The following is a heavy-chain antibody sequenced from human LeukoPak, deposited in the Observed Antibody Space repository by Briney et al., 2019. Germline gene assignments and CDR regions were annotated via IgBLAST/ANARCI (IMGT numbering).Heavy chain of an antibody. D-gene: IGHD5-18*01. V-gene: IGHV3-53*04. J-gene: IGHJ4*02. CDR3: ARVDTVMAYYFDL. CDR2: IYSGGTT. CDR1: VFTVSTNC. Sequence: GGSLRLSCAASVFTVSTNCMTWVRQAPGKGLEWVSTIYSGGTTYYADSVMGRFTISRHNSRNTLYLQMNSLRAEDTAVYYCARVDTVMAYYFDLWGQGALVTVSS.